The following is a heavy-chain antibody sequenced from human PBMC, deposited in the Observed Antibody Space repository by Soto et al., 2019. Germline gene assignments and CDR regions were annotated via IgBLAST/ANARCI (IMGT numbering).Heavy chain of an antibody. CDR1: GFTFTYAW. D-gene: IGHD3-10*01. J-gene: IGHJ5*02. Sequence: EVQLVESGGGLVKPGGSLTLSCAASGFTFTYAWMNWVRQAPGTGLEWVGRIKSKTAGGTTDYTAPVKGRFTISRDDSKYTLFLQMNSLKAEDTAVYYCATDGGAWGQGTLVTVSS. V-gene: IGHV3-15*07. CDR3: ATDGGA. CDR2: IKSKTAGGTT.